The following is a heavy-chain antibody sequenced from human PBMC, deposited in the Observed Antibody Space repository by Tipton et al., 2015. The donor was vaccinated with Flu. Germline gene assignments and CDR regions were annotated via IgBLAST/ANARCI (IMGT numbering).Heavy chain of an antibody. Sequence: TLSLTCTVSGGSISSSRYYWSWIRQPAGKGLEWIGRIYPSGRTNYNPSLKSRVTISIDTSKNQFSLNLSSVTAADTAVYYCARDQGPLNWFDPWGQGTLVTVSS. J-gene: IGHJ5*02. V-gene: IGHV4-61*02. CDR3: ARDQGPLNWFDP. CDR1: GGSISSSRYY. CDR2: IYPSGRT.